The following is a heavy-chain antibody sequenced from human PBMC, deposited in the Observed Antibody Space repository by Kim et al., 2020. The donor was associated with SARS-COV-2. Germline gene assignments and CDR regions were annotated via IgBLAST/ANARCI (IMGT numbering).Heavy chain of an antibody. CDR2: IYYSGST. J-gene: IGHJ4*02. CDR1: GGSISSSSYY. V-gene: IGHV4-39*01. CDR3: ASRTFYAYGDEPDY. D-gene: IGHD4-17*01. Sequence: SETLSLTCTVSGGSISSSSYYWGWIRQPPGKGLEWIGSIYYSGSTYYNPSLKSRVTISVDTSKNQFSLKLSSVTAADTAVYYCASRTFYAYGDEPDYWGQGTLVTVSS.